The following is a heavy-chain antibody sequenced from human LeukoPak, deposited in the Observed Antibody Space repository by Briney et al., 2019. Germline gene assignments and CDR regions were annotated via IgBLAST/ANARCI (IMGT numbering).Heavy chain of an antibody. CDR2: IRYDGNNK. Sequence: PGGSLRLSCAASGFTFSSYAMHWVRQAPGKGLEWVAFIRYDGNNKNYADSAKGRFTISRDNSKDTLYLQMNSLRAEDTAVYYCAKGDDYGANTRLPKFNWFDPWGRGTLVTVSS. V-gene: IGHV3-30*02. CDR1: GFTFSSYA. CDR3: AKGDDYGANTRLPKFNWFDP. J-gene: IGHJ5*02. D-gene: IGHD4-23*01.